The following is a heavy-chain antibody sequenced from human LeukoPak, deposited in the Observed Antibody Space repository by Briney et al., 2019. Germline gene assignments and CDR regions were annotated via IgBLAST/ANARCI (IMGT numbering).Heavy chain of an antibody. J-gene: IGHJ3*02. CDR3: AISSNHDSNSDYSAAAGTLAAFDI. Sequence: GESLKISCKGSGYSFTSYWISWVRQMPGKGLEWMGRIDPSDSYTNYSPSFQGHVTISADKSISTAYLQWSSLKASDTAMYYCAISSNHDSNSDYSAAAGTLAAFDIWGQGTMVTVSS. CDR1: GYSFTSYW. D-gene: IGHD6-13*01. CDR2: IDPSDSYT. V-gene: IGHV5-10-1*01.